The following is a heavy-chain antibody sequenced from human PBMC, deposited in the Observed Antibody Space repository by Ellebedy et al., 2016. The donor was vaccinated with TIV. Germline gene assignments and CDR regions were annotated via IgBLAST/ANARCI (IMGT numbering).Heavy chain of an antibody. J-gene: IGHJ1*01. CDR2: ILDNGAVT. CDR1: GFTFSNYA. Sequence: GESLKISCEASGFTFSNYAMHWVRQAPGKGLEWVSVILDNGAVTNYVDSVRGRFTISRNNSKNTLYLQMRSLTAEDTAIYYCAQEGLERHTDFQHWGQGTLVTVSS. V-gene: IGHV3-23*01. CDR3: AQEGLERHTDFQH. D-gene: IGHD1-1*01.